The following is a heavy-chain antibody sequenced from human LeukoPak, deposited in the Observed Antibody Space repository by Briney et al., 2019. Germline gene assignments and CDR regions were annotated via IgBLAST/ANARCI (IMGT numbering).Heavy chain of an antibody. CDR3: ARGDYYDSSGYDWFDP. J-gene: IGHJ5*02. CDR2: INHSGST. V-gene: IGHV4-34*01. D-gene: IGHD3-22*01. CDR1: GGSFSGYY. Sequence: SETLSLTCAVYGGSFSGYYWNWIRQPPGKGLEWIGEINHSGSTNYNPSLKSRVTISVDTSKNQFSLKLSSVTAADTAVYYCARGDYYDSSGYDWFDPWGQGTLVTVSS.